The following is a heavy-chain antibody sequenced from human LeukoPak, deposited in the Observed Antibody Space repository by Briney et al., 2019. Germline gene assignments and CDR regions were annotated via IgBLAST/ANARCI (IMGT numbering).Heavy chain of an antibody. Sequence: SGPALVKPTQTLTLTCTFSGFSLSTSGMRASWIRQPPGKALEWLARIDWDDDKFYSTSLETRLTISKDTSKNQVVLTMTNMDPVDTATYYCARDRAAAGIDYWGQGTLVTVSS. CDR1: GFSLSTSGMR. D-gene: IGHD6-13*01. J-gene: IGHJ4*02. V-gene: IGHV2-70*04. CDR3: ARDRAAAGIDY. CDR2: IDWDDDK.